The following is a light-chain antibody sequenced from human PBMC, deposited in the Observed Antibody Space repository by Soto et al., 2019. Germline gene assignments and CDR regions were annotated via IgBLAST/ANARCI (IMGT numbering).Light chain of an antibody. CDR3: SSFRSSSTSYV. CDR1: SSDIGDSNY. Sequence: QSVLTQPASVSRSPGQSFTISCTGNSSDIGDSNYVSWYQQHPGKAPKLVIYDVSNRPSGVSNRFSGSKSANTASLTISGLQAEDEADYYCSSFRSSSTSYVFGTGTKVTVL. CDR2: DVS. V-gene: IGLV2-14*03. J-gene: IGLJ1*01.